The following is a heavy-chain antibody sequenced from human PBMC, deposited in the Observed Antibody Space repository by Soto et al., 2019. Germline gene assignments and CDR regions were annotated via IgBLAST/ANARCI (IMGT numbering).Heavy chain of an antibody. Sequence: RASVKVSCKASGYTFTSYGISWVRQAPGQGLEWMGWISAYNGNTNYAQKLQGRVTMTTDTSTSTAYMELRSLRSDDTAVYYCARDGGYSSSWYSFDPWGQGTLVTVSS. CDR2: ISAYNGNT. D-gene: IGHD6-13*01. CDR3: ARDGGYSSSWYSFDP. V-gene: IGHV1-18*04. CDR1: GYTFTSYG. J-gene: IGHJ5*02.